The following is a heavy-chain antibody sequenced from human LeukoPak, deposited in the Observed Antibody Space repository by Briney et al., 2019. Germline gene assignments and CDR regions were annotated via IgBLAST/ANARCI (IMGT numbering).Heavy chain of an antibody. CDR2: MNPNSGNT. J-gene: IGHJ4*02. CDR1: GYAFTTYD. Sequence: ASVKVSCKASGYAFTTYDINWARQATGQGLEWMAWMNPNSGNTGYAQKFQGRVTMTRNTSISTAYMELSSLRSEDTAVYYCARVAGNCGGDCYRLVYWGQGTLVTVSS. D-gene: IGHD2-21*01. CDR3: ARVAGNCGGDCYRLVY. V-gene: IGHV1-8*01.